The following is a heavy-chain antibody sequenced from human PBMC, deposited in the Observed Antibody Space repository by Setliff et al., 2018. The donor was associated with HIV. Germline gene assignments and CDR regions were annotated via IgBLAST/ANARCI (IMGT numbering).Heavy chain of an antibody. CDR2: IYYSGNT. V-gene: IGHV4-59*11. J-gene: IGHJ4*02. CDR1: NDSINYQY. Sequence: SETLSLTCTVSNDSINYQYWAWIRQPPGKGLEWIGSIYYSGNTNYNPSLKSRVTISIDTSKSQFSLKLTSVSAADTAMYYCARGRRRSSTPYYFDCWGQGTLVTVSS. CDR3: ARGRRRSSTPYYFDC.